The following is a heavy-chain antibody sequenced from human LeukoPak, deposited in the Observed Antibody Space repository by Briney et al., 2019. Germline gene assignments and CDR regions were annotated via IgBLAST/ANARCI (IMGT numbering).Heavy chain of an antibody. Sequence: GGSLRLSCAASGFTFSSYGMHWVRQAPGKGLEWVAFIRYDGSNKYYADSVKGRFTISRDNSKNTLYLQMNSLRAEDTAVYYCAKGPDILTGYPYYYYMDVWGKGTTVTVSS. D-gene: IGHD3-9*01. CDR3: AKGPDILTGYPYYYYMDV. J-gene: IGHJ6*03. CDR1: GFTFSSYG. CDR2: IRYDGSNK. V-gene: IGHV3-30*02.